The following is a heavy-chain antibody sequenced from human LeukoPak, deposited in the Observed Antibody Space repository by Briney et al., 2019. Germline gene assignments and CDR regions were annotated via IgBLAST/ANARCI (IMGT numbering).Heavy chain of an antibody. D-gene: IGHD2-15*01. CDR2: IYPGDSDT. J-gene: IGHJ4*02. Sequence: GESLKISXKGSGYSFTSYWIGWVRQMPGKGLEWMGIIYPGDSDTRYSPSFQGQVTISADKSISTAYLQWSSLKASDTAMYYCARRPGDCSGGSCYFDYWGQGTLVTVSS. CDR1: GYSFTSYW. V-gene: IGHV5-51*01. CDR3: ARRPGDCSGGSCYFDY.